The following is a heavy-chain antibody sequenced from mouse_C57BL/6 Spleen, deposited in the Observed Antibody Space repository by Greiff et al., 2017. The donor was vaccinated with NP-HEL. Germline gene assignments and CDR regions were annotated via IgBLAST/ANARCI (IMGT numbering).Heavy chain of an antibody. Sequence: EVQLQHSGAELVKPGASVKLSCTASGFTFKDYYMHWVKQRPEQGLEWIGRIDPEDGETKYAPKFQGKATITADTSSNTAYLQLSSLTSEDTAVYYCARQLRLCGWFAYWGQGTPVTVSA. CDR2: IDPEDGET. CDR1: GFTFKDYY. J-gene: IGHJ3*01. D-gene: IGHD3-2*02. V-gene: IGHV14-2*01. CDR3: ARQLRLCGWFAY.